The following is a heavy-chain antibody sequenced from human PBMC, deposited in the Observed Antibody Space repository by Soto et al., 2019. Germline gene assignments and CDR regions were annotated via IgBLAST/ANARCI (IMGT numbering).Heavy chain of an antibody. J-gene: IGHJ3*02. D-gene: IGHD3-3*01. Sequence: SETLSLTCTVSGGSISSYYWSWIRQPPGKGLEWIGYIYYSGSTNYNPSLKSRVTISVDTSKNQFSLKLSSVTAADTAVYYCASTAGYYDFWSGYYSNDAFDIWGQGTMVTVSS. CDR1: GGSISSYY. CDR2: IYYSGST. CDR3: ASTAGYYDFWSGYYSNDAFDI. V-gene: IGHV4-59*01.